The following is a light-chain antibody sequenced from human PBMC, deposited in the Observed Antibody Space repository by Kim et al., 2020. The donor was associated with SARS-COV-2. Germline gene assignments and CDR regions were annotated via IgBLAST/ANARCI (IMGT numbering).Light chain of an antibody. V-gene: IGKV3-20*01. CDR2: GGS. Sequence: EIVLTQSPGTLSLSPGERAPLSCRASQSVSGSYLAWYQQKPGQPPRLLIYGGSSRATGIPDRFSGSGSGTDFTLAISRLEPEDFAVYSCQQYANSPVTFGQGTRLEIK. CDR3: QQYANSPVT. CDR1: QSVSGSY. J-gene: IGKJ5*01.